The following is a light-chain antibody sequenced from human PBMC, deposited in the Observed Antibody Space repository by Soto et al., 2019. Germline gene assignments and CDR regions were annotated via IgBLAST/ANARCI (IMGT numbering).Light chain of an antibody. Sequence: QSVLTQPPSVSDAPRQRVTISWSGTRSNVGNNAVNWYQQLQGKAPKLLIYYDDLLPSGVSDRFSGSKSGTSASLAISGLQSEDEADYYCAVWDDSLNGVVFGGGTKLTVL. CDR2: YDD. J-gene: IGLJ3*02. CDR3: AVWDDSLNGVV. CDR1: RSNVGNNA. V-gene: IGLV1-36*01.